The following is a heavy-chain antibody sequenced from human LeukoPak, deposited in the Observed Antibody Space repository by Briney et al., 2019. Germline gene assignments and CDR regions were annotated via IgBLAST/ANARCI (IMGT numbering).Heavy chain of an antibody. CDR1: GGSFSGYY. V-gene: IGHV4-34*01. CDR3: ARRRKVVPAAIRINWFDP. Sequence: PSETLSLTCAVYGGSFSGYYWSWIRQPPGKGLEWIGEINHSGSTNYNPSLKSRVTISVDTSKNQFSLKLSSVTAADTAVYYCARRRKVVPAAIRINWFDPWGQGTLVTVSS. CDR2: INHSGST. J-gene: IGHJ5*02. D-gene: IGHD2-2*01.